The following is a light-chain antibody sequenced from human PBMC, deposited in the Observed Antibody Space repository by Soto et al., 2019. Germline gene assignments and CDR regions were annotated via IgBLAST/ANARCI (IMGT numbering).Light chain of an antibody. CDR3: QQSYSTPRT. CDR1: QSISSY. V-gene: IGKV1-39*01. J-gene: IGKJ1*01. Sequence: DLQMTQSPSSLSASVGDRVTITCRASQSISSYLNWYQQKPGKAPKLLIYAASSLQSGVPSRFSGSGSGTDFTLTISSLQPEDFATYYCQQSYSTPRTSGQGTKVDIK. CDR2: AAS.